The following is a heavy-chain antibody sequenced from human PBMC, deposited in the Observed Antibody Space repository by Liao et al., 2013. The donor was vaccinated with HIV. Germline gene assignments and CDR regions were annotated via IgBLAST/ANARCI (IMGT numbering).Heavy chain of an antibody. V-gene: IGHV4-39*07. D-gene: IGHD2-21*01. CDR3: ARDCGVCAAFDI. J-gene: IGHJ3*02. Sequence: QLQLQESGPGLVKPSETLSLTCTVSGGSISSSSYYWGWIRQPPGKGLEWIGSIYYSGSTYYNPSLKSRVTISVDTSKNQFSLKLSSVTAADTAVYYCARDCGVCAAFDIWGQGTMVTVSS. CDR1: GGSISSSSYY. CDR2: IYYSGST.